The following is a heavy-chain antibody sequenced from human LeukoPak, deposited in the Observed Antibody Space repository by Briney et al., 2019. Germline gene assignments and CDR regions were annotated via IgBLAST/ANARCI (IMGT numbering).Heavy chain of an antibody. J-gene: IGHJ4*02. CDR1: GFTFSSYA. CDR2: ISTSGVST. V-gene: IGHV3-23*01. Sequence: PGESLRLSCAASGFTFSSYAMSWVRQAPGKGLEWVSSISTSGVSTNYADSVKGRFTISRDNSKSMVYLQMNSLRAEDTAVYYCAKNTSGTYLDYWGQGILVTVSS. D-gene: IGHD1-26*01. CDR3: AKNTSGTYLDY.